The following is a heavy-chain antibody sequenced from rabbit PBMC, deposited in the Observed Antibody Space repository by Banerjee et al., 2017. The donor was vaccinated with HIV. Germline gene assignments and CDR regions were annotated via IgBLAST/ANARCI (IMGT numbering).Heavy chain of an antibody. D-gene: IGHD2-1*01. V-gene: IGHV1S40*01. Sequence: QSLEESGGGLVKPGGTLTLTCKASGIDFSSYYYMCWVRQAPGKGLEWIACIYTSSGTTWYASWAKGRFTISETSSTTVTLQMTSLTAADTATYFCARADYGGNNDAPPFDFWGPGTLVTVS. CDR2: IYTSSGTT. J-gene: IGHJ4*01. CDR3: ARADYGGNNDAPPFDF. CDR1: GIDFSSYYY.